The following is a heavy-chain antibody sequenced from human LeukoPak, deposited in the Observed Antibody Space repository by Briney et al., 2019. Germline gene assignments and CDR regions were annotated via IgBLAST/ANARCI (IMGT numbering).Heavy chain of an antibody. D-gene: IGHD3-22*01. CDR3: ATKAYHDISGYYV. Sequence: GESLKISCKGSGYSFTSYWIGWVRQMPGKGPEWMGIIYPGGSDTRYSPSFEGQVTISADKAITTAYLQWSSLKASDTAMYYCATKAYHDISGYYVWGQGTLVTVSS. J-gene: IGHJ4*02. CDR2: IYPGGSDT. CDR1: GYSFTSYW. V-gene: IGHV5-51*01.